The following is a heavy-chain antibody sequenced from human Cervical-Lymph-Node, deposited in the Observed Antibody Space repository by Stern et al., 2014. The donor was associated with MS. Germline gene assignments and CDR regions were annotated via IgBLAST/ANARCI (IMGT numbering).Heavy chain of an antibody. V-gene: IGHV5-51*01. CDR1: GFSFTTYW. Sequence: EVQLLESGAEVKEPGEPLKISCKGSGFSFTTYWIGWGRQMPGKGRGWMGFFYLGTSATRYSPSFQGQVTISADKSISTAYLQWSSLKASDSAMYYCARHGGPNWNHEAHNWFDPWGQGTLVTVSS. D-gene: IGHD1-14*01. CDR3: ARHGGPNWNHEAHNWFDP. J-gene: IGHJ5*02. CDR2: FYLGTSAT.